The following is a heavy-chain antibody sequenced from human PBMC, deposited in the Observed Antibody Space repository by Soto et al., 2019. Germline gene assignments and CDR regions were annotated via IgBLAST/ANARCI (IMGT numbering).Heavy chain of an antibody. CDR1: GGSISNYY. CDR3: ARHFVAVVIKGWGY. Sequence: SGTLSLTCTVSGGSISNYYWDWLRQPPGKGLEWIGTTYYNGNAYYNPSLKSRVSMSVDTSKNQFSLKLVSVTAADTAVYYCARHFVAVVIKGWGYWGQGTLVTVSS. CDR2: TYYNGNA. J-gene: IGHJ4*02. D-gene: IGHD3-10*01. V-gene: IGHV4-39*01.